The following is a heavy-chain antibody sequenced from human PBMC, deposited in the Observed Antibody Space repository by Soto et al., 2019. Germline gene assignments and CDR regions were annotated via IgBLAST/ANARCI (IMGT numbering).Heavy chain of an antibody. CDR1: GGSISSGDYY. V-gene: IGHV4-30-4*01. CDR2: IYYSGST. Sequence: SETLSLTCTVSGGSISSGDYYWSWIRQPPGKGLEWIGYIYYSGSTYYNPSLKSRVTISVDTSKNQFSLKLSSVTAADTAVYYCARGAVEYSSSSHLGWFDPWGQGTLVTVSS. J-gene: IGHJ5*02. D-gene: IGHD6-6*01. CDR3: ARGAVEYSSSSHLGWFDP.